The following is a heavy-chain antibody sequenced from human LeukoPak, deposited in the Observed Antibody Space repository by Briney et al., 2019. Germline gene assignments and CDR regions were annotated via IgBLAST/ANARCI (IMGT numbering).Heavy chain of an antibody. J-gene: IGHJ4*02. CDR3: AKDLIAVAGLFDY. Sequence: GGSPRLSCAASGFTFSSYAVSWVRQAPGKGLEWVSSVSGSGGSTYYADSVKGRFTMSRDNSKNTLYLQMNSLRAEDTAAYYCAKDLIAVAGLFDYWGQGTLVTVSS. CDR1: GFTFSSYA. V-gene: IGHV3-23*01. CDR2: VSGSGGST. D-gene: IGHD6-19*01.